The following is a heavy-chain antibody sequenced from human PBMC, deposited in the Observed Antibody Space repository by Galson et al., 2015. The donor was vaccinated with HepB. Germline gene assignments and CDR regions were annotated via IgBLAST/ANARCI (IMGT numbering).Heavy chain of an antibody. CDR3: ARSSGGYFDS. Sequence: SLRLSCAGSGFNSSIFWMSWVRPAPGEGLGWVANIKQDGREKYYVGPVKGRITISRDNAGNSLYLQMNSLRGEDTALYYCARSSGGYFDSWGQGILVTVSS. CDR2: IKQDGREK. J-gene: IGHJ4*02. CDR1: GFNSSIFW. V-gene: IGHV3-7*01. D-gene: IGHD6-6*01.